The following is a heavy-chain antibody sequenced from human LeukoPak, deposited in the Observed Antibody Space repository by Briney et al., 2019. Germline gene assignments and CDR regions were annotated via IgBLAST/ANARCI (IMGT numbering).Heavy chain of an antibody. D-gene: IGHD3-10*01. J-gene: IGHJ5*02. V-gene: IGHV3-23*01. CDR2: ISGSGGST. CDR1: GFTFSSYA. CDR3: AKDDSRGSGSSGWFDP. Sequence: GGSLRLSCAASGFTFSSYAMSWVRQAPGKGLEWVSAISGSGGSTYYADSVKGRFTISRDNSKNTLYLQVNSLRAEDTAIYYCAKDDSRGSGSSGWFDPWGQGTLVTVSS.